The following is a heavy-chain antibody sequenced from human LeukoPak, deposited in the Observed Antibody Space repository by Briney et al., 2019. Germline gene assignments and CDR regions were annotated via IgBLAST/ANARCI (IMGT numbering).Heavy chain of an antibody. J-gene: IGHJ4*02. Sequence: SETLSLTCTVSGASISSGGYSWSWIRQPPGKGLEWIGYIYHSGSTYYNPSLKNRVTISVDRFKNQFSLKLNSVTAADTAVYYCARGGWFGELSSDYWGQGTLVTVSS. V-gene: IGHV4-30-2*01. CDR3: ARGGWFGELSSDY. CDR1: GASISSGGYS. CDR2: IYHSGST. D-gene: IGHD3-10*01.